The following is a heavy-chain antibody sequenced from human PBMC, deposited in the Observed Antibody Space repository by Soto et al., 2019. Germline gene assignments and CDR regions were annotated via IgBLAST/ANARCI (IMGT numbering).Heavy chain of an antibody. Sequence: GSLRLSCAASGFICSSYDMSWVRQAPGQGLEWVSTILVDGRTFYVDSVKGRFTISRDNSKNTVYLQMNSLTAGDTALYYCAKATATGGGAFDICGQGTMVTVSS. CDR1: GFICSSYD. D-gene: IGHD2-8*02. V-gene: IGHV3-23*01. CDR3: AKATATGGGAFDI. J-gene: IGHJ3*02. CDR2: ILVDGRT.